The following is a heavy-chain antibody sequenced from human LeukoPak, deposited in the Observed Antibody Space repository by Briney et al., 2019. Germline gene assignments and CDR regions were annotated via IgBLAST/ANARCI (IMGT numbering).Heavy chain of an antibody. Sequence: GGSLRLSCAASGFTFSSYSMNWVRQAPGKGLEWVSYISSSSSTIYYADSVKGRFTISRDNAKNSLYLQMNSLRAEDTAVYYCARDRWDYVWGSYRYTLSYFDYWGQGTLVTVSS. J-gene: IGHJ4*02. D-gene: IGHD3-16*02. V-gene: IGHV3-48*01. CDR1: GFTFSSYS. CDR3: ARDRWDYVWGSYRYTLSYFDY. CDR2: ISSSSSTI.